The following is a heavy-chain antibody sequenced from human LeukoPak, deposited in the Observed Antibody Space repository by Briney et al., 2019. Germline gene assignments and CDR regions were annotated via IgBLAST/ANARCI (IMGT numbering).Heavy chain of an antibody. CDR3: ARYSATVILHFDY. J-gene: IGHJ4*02. Sequence: SETLSLTCTVSGDSIRSYYWSWIRQPPGKGLEWIGYIYYSGSTYYNPSLKSRVTISVDTSKNQFSLKLSSVTAADTAVYYCARYSATVILHFDYWGQGTLVTVSS. D-gene: IGHD4-17*01. CDR2: IYYSGST. V-gene: IGHV4-30-4*01. CDR1: GDSIRSYY.